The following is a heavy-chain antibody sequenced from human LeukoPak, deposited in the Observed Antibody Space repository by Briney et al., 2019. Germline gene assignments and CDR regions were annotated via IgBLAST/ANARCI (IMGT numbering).Heavy chain of an antibody. CDR2: INQYGSER. CDR3: ARDHVVDGLVFDY. V-gene: IGHV3-7*01. D-gene: IGHD2-15*01. CDR1: GFTFSSHW. Sequence: GGSLRLSCAASGFTFSSHWMSWVRQAPGKGLEWVANINQYGSERNYVDSVKGRFTVSRDNAKSSLYLQMNSLRAEDTAIYYCARDHVVDGLVFDYWGQGTLVTVSS. J-gene: IGHJ4*02.